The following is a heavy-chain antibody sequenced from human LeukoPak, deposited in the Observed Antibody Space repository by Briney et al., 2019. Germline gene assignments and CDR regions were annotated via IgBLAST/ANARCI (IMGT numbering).Heavy chain of an antibody. Sequence: SVKVSCKASGGTFSSYAISWVRQAPGQGLEWMGGIIPIFGTANYAQKFQGRVTITADESTSTAYMELSSLRSEDTAVYYCASTYCSSTSCYAARDIWGQGTMVTVSS. D-gene: IGHD2-2*01. CDR2: IIPIFGTA. CDR3: ASTYCSSTSCYAARDI. J-gene: IGHJ3*02. V-gene: IGHV1-69*01. CDR1: GGTFSSYA.